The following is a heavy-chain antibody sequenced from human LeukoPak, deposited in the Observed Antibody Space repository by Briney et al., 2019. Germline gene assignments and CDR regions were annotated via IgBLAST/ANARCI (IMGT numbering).Heavy chain of an antibody. CDR3: AGAVATNLNWFDP. Sequence: SETLSLTCAVYGGSFSGYYWSWIRQPPGKGLEWIGEINHSGSTNYNPSLKSRVTISVDTSKNQFSLKLSSVTAADTAVYYCAGAVATNLNWFDPWGQGTLVTVSS. CDR2: INHSGST. J-gene: IGHJ5*02. CDR1: GGSFSGYY. V-gene: IGHV4-34*01. D-gene: IGHD5-24*01.